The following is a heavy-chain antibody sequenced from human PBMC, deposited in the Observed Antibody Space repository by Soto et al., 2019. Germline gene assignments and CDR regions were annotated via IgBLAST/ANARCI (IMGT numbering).Heavy chain of an antibody. CDR1: GYSFTTYW. J-gene: IGHJ6*02. CDR3: ARNKGYCDSSSCYGLDV. CDR2: IYPGDSDT. V-gene: IGHV5-51*01. Sequence: GESLKISCKGSGYSFTTYWIVWVRQMSGKGLEWMGAIYPGDSDTRYSPSFQGQVTISADKSISTAYLQWNSLKASDTAKYFCARNKGYCDSSSCYGLDVWGQGAAVTVYS. D-gene: IGHD2-15*01.